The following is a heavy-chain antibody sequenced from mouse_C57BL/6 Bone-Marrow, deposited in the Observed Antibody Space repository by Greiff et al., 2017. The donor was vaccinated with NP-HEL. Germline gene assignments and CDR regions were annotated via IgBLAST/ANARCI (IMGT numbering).Heavy chain of an antibody. CDR2: ISSGSSTI. CDR3: ARGWDWYFGV. D-gene: IGHD1-1*02. V-gene: IGHV5-17*01. CDR1: GFTFSDYG. J-gene: IGHJ1*03. Sequence: EVKLMESGGGLVKPGGSLKLSCAASGFTFSDYGMHWVRQAPEKGLEWVAYISSGSSTIYYADTVKGRFTISRDNAKNTLFLQMTSLRSEDTAMYYGARGWDWYFGVWGTGTTVTVSS.